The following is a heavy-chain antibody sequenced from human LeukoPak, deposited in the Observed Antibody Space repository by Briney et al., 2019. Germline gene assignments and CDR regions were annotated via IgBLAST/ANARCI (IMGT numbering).Heavy chain of an antibody. D-gene: IGHD3-10*01. Sequence: GESLKISCNGSGYSFSSYWIGWVRQMPGKGLEWMGIIYPGDSDTRYSPSFQGQVTISADKSISTAYLQWSSLMASDTAMYYCARLGKGEILWFGETNHYYYYMDVWGKGTTVTISS. CDR2: IYPGDSDT. J-gene: IGHJ6*03. CDR3: ARLGKGEILWFGETNHYYYYMDV. V-gene: IGHV5-51*01. CDR1: GYSFSSYW.